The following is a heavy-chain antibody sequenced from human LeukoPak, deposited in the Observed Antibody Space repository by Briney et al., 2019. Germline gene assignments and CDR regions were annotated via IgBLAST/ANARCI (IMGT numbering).Heavy chain of an antibody. CDR1: GGSFSGYS. CDR2: ISHSGST. Sequence: PSETLSLTCGVYGGSFSGYSWTWIRQPPGKGLEWIGEISHSGSTNYNPSLKSRVTMSVDTSKNQFSLKLSSVTAADTAVYYCARVSSSWYQDWYFDLWGRGTLVTVSS. V-gene: IGHV4-34*01. CDR3: ARVSSSWYQDWYFDL. J-gene: IGHJ2*01. D-gene: IGHD6-13*01.